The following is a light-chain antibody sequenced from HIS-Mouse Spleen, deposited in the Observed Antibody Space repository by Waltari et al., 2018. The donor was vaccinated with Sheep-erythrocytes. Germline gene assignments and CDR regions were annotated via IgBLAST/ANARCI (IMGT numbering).Light chain of an antibody. CDR2: RNN. V-gene: IGLV1-44*01. Sequence: QSALTQPASVSGSPGQSITISCTGTSSDVGSYNLVSWYQQPPGTAPKLLIYRNNQRPSWVPDRCSGSKSGTSASLAISGLQSEDEADYYCAAWDDSLNGYVFGTGTKVTVL. CDR1: SSDVGSYNL. J-gene: IGLJ1*01. CDR3: AAWDDSLNGYV.